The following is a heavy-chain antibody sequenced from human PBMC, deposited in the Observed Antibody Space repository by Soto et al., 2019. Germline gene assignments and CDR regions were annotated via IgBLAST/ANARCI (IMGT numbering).Heavy chain of an antibody. V-gene: IGHV3-21*01. CDR2: ISSSSSYI. D-gene: IGHD6-13*01. Sequence: KPGGSLRLSCAASGFTFSSYSMNWVRQAPGKGLEWVSSISSSSSYIYYADSVKGRFTISRDNAKNSLYLQMNSLRAEDTAVYYCARDGTSSSWYVLSPYYYGMDVWGQGTTVTVSS. CDR3: ARDGTSSSWYVLSPYYYGMDV. J-gene: IGHJ6*02. CDR1: GFTFSSYS.